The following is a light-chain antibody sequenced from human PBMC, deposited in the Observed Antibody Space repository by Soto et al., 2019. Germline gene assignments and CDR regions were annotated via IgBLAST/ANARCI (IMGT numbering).Light chain of an antibody. V-gene: IGKV3-15*01. CDR3: QQYYKWPLT. Sequence: EIVLTQSPATLSVSLGERATLSCRASQSVNQKLGWYQQKPGQAPRLLIYVASYRATGIPARFSGSGSGTEFTLTITSLQSEDVAVYYCQQYYKWPLTLGGGTKVDIK. J-gene: IGKJ4*01. CDR1: QSVNQK. CDR2: VAS.